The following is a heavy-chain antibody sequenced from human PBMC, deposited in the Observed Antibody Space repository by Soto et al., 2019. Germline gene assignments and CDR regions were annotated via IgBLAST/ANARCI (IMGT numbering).Heavy chain of an antibody. V-gene: IGHV4-59*08. CDR1: GGSISSYY. CDR2: IYYSGST. J-gene: IGHJ2*01. CDR3: ARLTPPGCSSLYPAWYFDL. Sequence: QVQLQESGPGLVKPSETLSLTCTVSGGSISSYYWSWIRQPPVKGLAWIGYIYYSGSTNYNPSLKSRGAITGDTSKNQFSLKLNSVNDSDSAVYYCARLTPPGCSSLYPAWYFDLWGRGTLVTVSS. D-gene: IGHD6-13*01.